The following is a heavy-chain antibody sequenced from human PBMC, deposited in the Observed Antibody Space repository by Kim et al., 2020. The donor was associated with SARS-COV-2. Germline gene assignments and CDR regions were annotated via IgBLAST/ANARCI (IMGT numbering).Heavy chain of an antibody. Sequence: GGSLRLSCVASGFSMSDYWINWVRQAPGKGLVWVARVSGDGSTTHYADSVKGRFAIFRDDAKNTLYLAINSLGADDTARYYCARGAFYSGMGLWGQGTTVTVSS. J-gene: IGHJ6*02. V-gene: IGHV3-74*01. CDR3: ARGAFYSGMGL. CDR1: GFSMSDYW. CDR2: VSGDGSTT.